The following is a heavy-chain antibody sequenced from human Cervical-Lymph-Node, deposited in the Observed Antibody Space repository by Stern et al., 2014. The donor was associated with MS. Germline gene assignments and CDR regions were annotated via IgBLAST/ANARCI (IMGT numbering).Heavy chain of an antibody. Sequence: VQLVQSGAEVKKPGASVKVSCKASGYTFTSYDINWVRQATGQGLEWMGWMNPNSGNTGYGQNFQGRVTMTRKTSISTDYMQLRSLRSDDTGVYYCARGRVDLIRALGIWGQGTMVTVSS. CDR2: MNPNSGNT. D-gene: IGHD3-16*01. CDR1: GYTFTSYD. V-gene: IGHV1-8*01. J-gene: IGHJ3*02. CDR3: ARGRVDLIRALGI.